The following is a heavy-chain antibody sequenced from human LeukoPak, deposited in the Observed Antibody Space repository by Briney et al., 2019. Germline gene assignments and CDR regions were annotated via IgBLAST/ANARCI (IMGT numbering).Heavy chain of an antibody. CDR3: AKDPRRYSRTGGYFDY. J-gene: IGHJ4*02. D-gene: IGHD6-13*01. CDR2: IRNDGSNK. CDR1: GFTFGSYG. Sequence: GGSLRLSCAASGFTFGSYGMHWVRQAPGKGLEWVTFIRNDGSNKYYADSVKGRFTISRDNSKNTLYLQMNTLRAEDTAVYYCAKDPRRYSRTGGYFDYWGQGTLVTVSS. V-gene: IGHV3-30*02.